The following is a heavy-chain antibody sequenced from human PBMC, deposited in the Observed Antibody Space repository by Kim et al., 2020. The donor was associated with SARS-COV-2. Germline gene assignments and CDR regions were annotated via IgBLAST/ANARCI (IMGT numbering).Heavy chain of an antibody. CDR2: IYYSGST. Sequence: SETLSLTCTVSGGSISSSSYYWGWIRQPPGKGLEWIGSIYYSGSTYYNPSLKSRVTISVDTSKNQFSLKLSSVTAADTAVYYCAREQWLADYFDYWGQGTLVTVSS. D-gene: IGHD6-19*01. J-gene: IGHJ4*02. CDR3: AREQWLADYFDY. V-gene: IGHV4-39*01. CDR1: GGSISSSSYY.